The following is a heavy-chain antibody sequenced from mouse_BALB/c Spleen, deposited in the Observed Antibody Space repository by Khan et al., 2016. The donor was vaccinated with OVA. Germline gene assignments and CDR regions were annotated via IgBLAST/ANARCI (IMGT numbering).Heavy chain of an antibody. D-gene: IGHD2-1*01. CDR1: GYNFTSYW. V-gene: IGHV1S132*01. J-gene: IGHJ3*01. Sequence: QVQLQQSGAELVKPGASVKLSCKTSGYNFTSYWIQWVKQRPGQGLGWIGQIFPGTDTTYYNENFKGKATLTVDTSYNTAYMQFSRLTSEYSAVYFCARGYFGNYECAYWGQGTLVTVSP. CDR2: IFPGTDTT. CDR3: ARGYFGNYECAY.